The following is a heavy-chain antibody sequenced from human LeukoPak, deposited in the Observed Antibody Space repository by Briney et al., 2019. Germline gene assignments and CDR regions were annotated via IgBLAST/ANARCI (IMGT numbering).Heavy chain of an antibody. D-gene: IGHD3-10*01. Sequence: GGSLRLSCVASGFTFKSYGMHWVRQAPGKGLEWVALISYDGGNKFYADSVRDRFTISRDNSKNTLFLQMNSLRIEDTAVYYCAKVFEVRGARRPKDYWGQGTLVIVSS. V-gene: IGHV3-30*18. CDR3: AKVFEVRGARRPKDY. CDR1: GFTFKSYG. J-gene: IGHJ4*02. CDR2: ISYDGGNK.